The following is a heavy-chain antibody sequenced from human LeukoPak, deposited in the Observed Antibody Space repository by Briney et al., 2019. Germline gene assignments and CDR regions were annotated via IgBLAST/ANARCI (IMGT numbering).Heavy chain of an antibody. CDR3: ARATRITMVRGVTGNWFDP. Sequence: ASVKVSCKASGYTFTSYYMHWVRQAPGQGLEWMGIINPSGGSTSYAQKFQGRVTMTRDTSTSTVYMELSSLRSEDTAVYYCARATRITMVRGVTGNWFDPWGQGTLVTVSS. V-gene: IGHV1-46*01. CDR2: INPSGGST. J-gene: IGHJ5*02. D-gene: IGHD3-10*01. CDR1: GYTFTSYY.